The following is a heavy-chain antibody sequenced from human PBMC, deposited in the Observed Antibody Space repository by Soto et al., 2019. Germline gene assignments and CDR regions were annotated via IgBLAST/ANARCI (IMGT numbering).Heavy chain of an antibody. D-gene: IGHD7-27*01. J-gene: IGHJ3*01. Sequence: VQLLESGGDLVQPGGSLRLSCVASGFILNNYAMSWVRQAPGKGLGWVSTIGGTDGDSDGVPWYEDSVKGRFTISRDSSATTLFLHMDNLRAADSALYYFVKRGRNWGAFDFWGQGTTVVVSS. CDR1: GFILNNYA. V-gene: IGHV3-23*01. CDR3: VKRGRNWGAFDF. CDR2: IGGTDGDSDGVP.